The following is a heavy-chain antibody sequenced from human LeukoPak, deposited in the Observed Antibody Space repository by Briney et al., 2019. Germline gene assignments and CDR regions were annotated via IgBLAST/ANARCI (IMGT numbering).Heavy chain of an antibody. CDR3: ARGIAARPKRRYNWFDP. J-gene: IGHJ5*02. D-gene: IGHD6-6*01. CDR2: ISSSGSSI. Sequence: GGSLRLSCAASGFTFSGYYMSWIRQAPGKGLEWVSSISSSGSSIYYADSVKGRFTISRDNAKNSLYLQMNSLRAEDTAVYYSARGIAARPKRRYNWFDPWGQGTLVTVSS. V-gene: IGHV3-11*01. CDR1: GFTFSGYY.